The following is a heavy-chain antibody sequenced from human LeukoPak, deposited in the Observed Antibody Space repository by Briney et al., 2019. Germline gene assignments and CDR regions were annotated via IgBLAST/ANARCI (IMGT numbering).Heavy chain of an antibody. CDR3: ETDWSGYYIS. V-gene: IGHV1-24*01. CDR2: FDPEDGET. D-gene: IGHD3-3*01. CDR1: GYTLTEFS. Sequence: ASVTVSFKVSGYTLTEFSMPWVRHAPGKGLEWRGGFDPEDGETSYAQKFQGRVTMTEDTSTDTAYRELSSLRSQDTAVYYCETDWSGYYISWGEGTRVTVSS. J-gene: IGHJ4*02.